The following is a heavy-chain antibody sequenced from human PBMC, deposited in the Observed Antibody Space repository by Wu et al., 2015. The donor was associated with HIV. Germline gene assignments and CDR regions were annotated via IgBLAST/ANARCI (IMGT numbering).Heavy chain of an antibody. CDR1: GGTFHNYA. Sequence: QVQLVQSGAEVRKPEASVKVSCKTSGGTFHNYAVSWVRQAPGQGLEWMGRIIPIFGTTNYAQKFQGRVTLTADESTSTAYMELSSLRSEDTAVYYCARGSGYSGFQLIDHWGQGTLVTVSS. CDR3: ARGSGYSGFQLIDH. CDR2: IIPIFGTT. V-gene: IGHV1-69*15. D-gene: IGHD5-12*01. J-gene: IGHJ4*02.